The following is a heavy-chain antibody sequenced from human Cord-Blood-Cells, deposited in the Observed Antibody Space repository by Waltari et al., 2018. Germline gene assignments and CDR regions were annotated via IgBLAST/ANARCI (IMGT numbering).Heavy chain of an antibody. CDR2: MNPNSGNT. J-gene: IGHJ3*02. CDR3: ARVGLAVKAVDI. Sequence: QVQLVQSGAEVKKPGASVTVSCKASGYTFTSYDINWVRQATGQGLGWMEWMNPNSGNTGYAQKFQGRVTSTRNTAISTAYMELSILRSEETAVYYCARVGLAVKAVDIWGQGTMVTVSS. V-gene: IGHV1-8*03. CDR1: GYTFTSYD.